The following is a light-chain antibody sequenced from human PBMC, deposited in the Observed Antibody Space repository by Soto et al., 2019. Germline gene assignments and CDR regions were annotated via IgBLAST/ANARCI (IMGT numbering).Light chain of an antibody. V-gene: IGKV1-5*01. CDR1: QSISSW. CDR3: QQYNSYSRT. Sequence: DIQMTQSPSTLSSSVGDRVTLTCRASQSISSWLAWYQQKPGKDPKLLIYDASSLESGVPSRFSGSGSGTEFTLTISSLQPDDFATYYCQQYNSYSRTFGQGTKVDI. J-gene: IGKJ1*01. CDR2: DAS.